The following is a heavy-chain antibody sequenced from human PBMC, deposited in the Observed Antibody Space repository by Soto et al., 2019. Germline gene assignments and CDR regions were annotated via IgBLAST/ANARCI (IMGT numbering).Heavy chain of an antibody. CDR2: ISSTTNYI. V-gene: IGHV3-21*06. D-gene: IGHD6-6*01. CDR3: ARASEDRTSNFDY. Sequence: GGSLRLSCAASGFTFTRYSMNWVRQAPGKGLEWVSSISSTTNYIYYGDSMKGRFTISRDNAKNSLYLEMNSLRAEDTAVYYCARASEDRTSNFDYWGQGTLVTVSS. CDR1: GFTFTRYS. J-gene: IGHJ4*02.